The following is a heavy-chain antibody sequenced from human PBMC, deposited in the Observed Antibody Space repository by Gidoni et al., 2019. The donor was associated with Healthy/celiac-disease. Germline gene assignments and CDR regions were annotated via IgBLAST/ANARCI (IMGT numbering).Heavy chain of an antibody. Sequence: EVQLVESGGGLVKPGGSLRLSCAASGFTFSNAWMSWVRQAPGKGLEWVGRIKSKTDGGTTDYAAPVKGRFTISRDDSKNTLYLQMNSLKTEDTAVYYCTTVAPDYDFWSGPVYYFDYWGQGTLVTVSS. D-gene: IGHD3-3*01. CDR2: IKSKTDGGTT. CDR1: GFTFSNAW. V-gene: IGHV3-15*01. J-gene: IGHJ4*02. CDR3: TTVAPDYDFWSGPVYYFDY.